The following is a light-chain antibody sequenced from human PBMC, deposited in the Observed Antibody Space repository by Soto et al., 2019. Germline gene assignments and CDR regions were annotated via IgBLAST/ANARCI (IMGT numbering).Light chain of an antibody. CDR3: QQYNNWPLYT. J-gene: IGKJ2*01. Sequence: EIVLTQSPGTLSLSPGERATLSCRASQSVTNSLAWYQQKPGQAPRLLIYDASTRATAIPARFSGSGSGTEFTLTITSLQSEDVAVYYCQQYNNWPLYTFGQGTKVDI. CDR2: DAS. V-gene: IGKV3-15*01. CDR1: QSVTNS.